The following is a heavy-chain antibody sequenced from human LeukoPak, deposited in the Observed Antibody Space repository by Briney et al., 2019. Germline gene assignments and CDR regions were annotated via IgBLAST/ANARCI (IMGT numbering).Heavy chain of an antibody. V-gene: IGHV3-33*06. CDR1: GFTFSSYG. D-gene: IGHD3-22*01. CDR3: AKDLYYYDSSGYFDY. J-gene: IGHJ4*02. Sequence: PGGPLRLSCAASGFTFSSYGMHWVRQAPGKGVEWVAVIWYDGSNKYYADSVKGRFTISRDNSKNTLYLQMNSLRAEDTAVYYCAKDLYYYDSSGYFDYWGQGTLVTVSS. CDR2: IWYDGSNK.